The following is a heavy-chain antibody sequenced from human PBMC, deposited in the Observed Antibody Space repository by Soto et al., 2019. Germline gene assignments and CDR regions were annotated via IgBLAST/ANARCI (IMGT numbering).Heavy chain of an antibody. CDR1: GFTFSSYS. Sequence: GGSLRLSCAASGFTFSSYSMNWVRQAPGQGLEWVSSISSSSSYIYYADSVTGRFTISRDNAKNSLYLQMNSLRAEDTAVYYCARECWTFGGVIGFYDNRGQGTLVTVSS. J-gene: IGHJ4*02. D-gene: IGHD3-16*02. CDR2: ISSSSSYI. V-gene: IGHV3-21*01. CDR3: ARECWTFGGVIGFYDN.